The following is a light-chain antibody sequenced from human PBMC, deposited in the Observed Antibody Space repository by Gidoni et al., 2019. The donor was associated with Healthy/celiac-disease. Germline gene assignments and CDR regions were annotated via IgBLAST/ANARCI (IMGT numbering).Light chain of an antibody. CDR1: ALPKQY. J-gene: IGLJ2*01. CDR3: QSADSSGTYS. Sequence: SYELTQPPSVSASPGQTARITCSGDALPKQYAYWYQQKPGQAPVLVIYKDSERPSGIPERFSGSSSGTTVTLTISGVQAEDEADYYCQSADSSGTYSFGGGTKLTVL. CDR2: KDS. V-gene: IGLV3-25*03.